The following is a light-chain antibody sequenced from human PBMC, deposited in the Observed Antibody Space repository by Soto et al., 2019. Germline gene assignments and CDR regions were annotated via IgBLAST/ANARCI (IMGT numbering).Light chain of an antibody. CDR2: AAS. CDR1: QSVSSSF. Sequence: EIVLTQSPGTLSLSPVEIATLSCMASQSVSSSFLAWYQQRPGQAPRLLIYAASNTAPGIPDRFSGSGSGTDFTLTISRLETEDFAVYYCQEYGTSRTFGQGTKVDI. V-gene: IGKV3-20*01. J-gene: IGKJ1*01. CDR3: QEYGTSRT.